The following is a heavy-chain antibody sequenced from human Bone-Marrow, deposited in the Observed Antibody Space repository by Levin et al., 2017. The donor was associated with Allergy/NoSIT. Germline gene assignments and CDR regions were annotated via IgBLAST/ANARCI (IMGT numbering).Heavy chain of an antibody. J-gene: IGHJ3*01. CDR3: AAYNSKDAFKL. Sequence: GGSLRLSCEASGFIFSNDWMSWIRQAPGKGLEWVGLIRNKRDGGTTDYAAPVKGRFTISRDDSKDTLYLQMNSLKIEDTAVYYCAAYNSKDAFKLWGQGTMVTVSS. CDR2: IRNKRDGGTT. D-gene: IGHD5-24*01. V-gene: IGHV3-15*01. CDR1: GFIFSNDW.